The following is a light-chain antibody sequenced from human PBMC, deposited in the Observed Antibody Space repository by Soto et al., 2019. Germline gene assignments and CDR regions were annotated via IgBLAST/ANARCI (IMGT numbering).Light chain of an antibody. CDR1: QSIGTQ. Sequence: DTQMTQSPSTLSASVGDRVTIICRASQSIGTQLAWYQQTPGKAPRLLISGAFSLESGVPSRFSGSGSGTEFTLTISSLQPDDFATYYCQQYYTYSTFGQGTKVDIK. J-gene: IGKJ1*01. V-gene: IGKV1-5*02. CDR2: GAF. CDR3: QQYYTYST.